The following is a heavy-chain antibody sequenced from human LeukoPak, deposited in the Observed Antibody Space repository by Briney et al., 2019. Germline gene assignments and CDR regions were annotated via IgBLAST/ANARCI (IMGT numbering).Heavy chain of an antibody. V-gene: IGHV3-9*01. D-gene: IGHD4-17*01. Sequence: GRSLRLSCAASGFTFDDYAMHWVRQAPGKGLEWVSGISWNSGSIGYADSVKGRFTISRDNAKNSLYLQMNSLRAEDTAVYYCARDLHDYGDYWDAGDAFDIWGQGTMVTVSS. CDR3: ARDLHDYGDYWDAGDAFDI. J-gene: IGHJ3*02. CDR1: GFTFDDYA. CDR2: ISWNSGSI.